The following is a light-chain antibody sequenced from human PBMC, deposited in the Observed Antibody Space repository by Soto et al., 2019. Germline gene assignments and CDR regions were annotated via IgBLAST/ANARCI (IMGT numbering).Light chain of an antibody. Sequence: DIQVTQYPSSLSASVGDRVTITCQASDDIINSLNWYQQKPGKAPKLLIQDASNLEPGGPSRFSGSGSGTDFAFTIISLLPEDFAIYYGQQYNNWPPETCGPGTKVDIK. V-gene: IGKV1-33*01. J-gene: IGKJ1*01. CDR2: DAS. CDR3: QQYNNWPPET. CDR1: DDIINS.